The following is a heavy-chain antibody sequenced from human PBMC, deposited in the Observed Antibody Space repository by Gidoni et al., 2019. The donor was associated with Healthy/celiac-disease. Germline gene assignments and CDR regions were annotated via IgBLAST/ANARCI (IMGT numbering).Heavy chain of an antibody. D-gene: IGHD1-26*01. V-gene: IGHV1-46*01. CDR1: VHTFTSYY. CDR2: INPTGRSR. Sequence: QVQLVQSGAEVKKPGASVKFSCKASVHTFTSYYLQWVRQAPGQGLGWVGIINPTGRSRTYAQKFQGRVTLNRDTCTSTVYMGLGSLRSEDTAVDYCARGWGPGGGTFYYCYYGMDVWGQGTAVTVSS. J-gene: IGHJ6*02. CDR3: ARGWGPGGGTFYYCYYGMDV.